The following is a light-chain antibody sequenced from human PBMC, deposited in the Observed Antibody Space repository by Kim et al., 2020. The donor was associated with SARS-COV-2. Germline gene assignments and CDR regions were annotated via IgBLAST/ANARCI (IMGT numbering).Light chain of an antibody. Sequence: EIVMTQSPVTLSVSPGEVATLSCRASQTIGRSLAWYQQKPGQPPRLLIYGAYTRAAGIPARFSGSGSGTEFTLSISSLQPEDFAVYHCQEYNNWPFGTFGQGTKVDIK. CDR2: GAY. CDR1: QTIGRS. J-gene: IGKJ1*01. V-gene: IGKV3-15*01. CDR3: QEYNNWPFGT.